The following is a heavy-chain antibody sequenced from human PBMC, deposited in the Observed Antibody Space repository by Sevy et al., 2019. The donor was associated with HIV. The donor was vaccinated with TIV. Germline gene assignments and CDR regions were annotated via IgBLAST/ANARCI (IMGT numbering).Heavy chain of an antibody. Sequence: GGSLRLSCAASGFTFSKAWMSWVRQAPGKGLEWVGRIKSKTDGGTTDYAAPVKGRFTISRDDSKNTLSVQMNSLKIEDTAVYYCTRGVTPYTVTTFDYWGQGTLVTVSS. D-gene: IGHD4-17*01. CDR1: GFTFSKAW. V-gene: IGHV3-15*01. J-gene: IGHJ4*02. CDR2: IKSKTDGGTT. CDR3: TRGVTPYTVTTFDY.